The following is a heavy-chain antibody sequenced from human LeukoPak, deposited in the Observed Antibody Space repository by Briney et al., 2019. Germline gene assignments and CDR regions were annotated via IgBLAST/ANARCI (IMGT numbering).Heavy chain of an antibody. Sequence: GGSLRLSCAASGFTFSSYAMSWVRQAPGKGLEWVSAISGSGGSTYYADSVKGRFTISRDNSKNTLYLQMNSLRAEDTAVYYCAAPRSRGSGGLSYYYMDVWGKGTTVTVSS. J-gene: IGHJ6*03. CDR2: ISGSGGST. CDR3: AAPRSRGSGGLSYYYMDV. CDR1: GFTFSSYA. D-gene: IGHD3-10*01. V-gene: IGHV3-23*01.